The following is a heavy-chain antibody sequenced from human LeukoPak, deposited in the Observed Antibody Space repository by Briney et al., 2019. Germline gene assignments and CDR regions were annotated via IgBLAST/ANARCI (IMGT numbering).Heavy chain of an antibody. CDR2: INAGNGNT. CDR3: ARDFGATYYYGSGSLHFDY. J-gene: IGHJ4*02. V-gene: IGHV1-3*01. D-gene: IGHD3-10*01. CDR1: GYTFTSYA. Sequence: GASVEVSCKASGYTFTSYAMHWVRQAPGQRLEWMGWINAGNGNTKYSQKFQGRVTITRDTSASTAYMELSSLRSEDTAVYYCARDFGATYYYGSGSLHFDYWGQGTLVTVSS.